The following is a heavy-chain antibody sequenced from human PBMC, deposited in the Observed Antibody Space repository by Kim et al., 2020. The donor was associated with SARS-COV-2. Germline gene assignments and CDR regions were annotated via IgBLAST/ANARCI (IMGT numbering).Heavy chain of an antibody. J-gene: IGHJ6*03. D-gene: IGHD2-21*01. CDR3: ARGHLKSIVVVIAPRPYYYYMDV. CDR1: GYTFTSYG. CDR2: TSTNNGNT. V-gene: IGHV1-8*01. Sequence: ASVKVSCKASGYTFTSYGISWVRQAPGQGLEWMGWTSTNNGNTVYAQKFQGRVTMTRNTSISTAYMELSSLRSEDTAVYYCARGHLKSIVVVIAPRPYYYYMDVWGKGTTVTVSS.